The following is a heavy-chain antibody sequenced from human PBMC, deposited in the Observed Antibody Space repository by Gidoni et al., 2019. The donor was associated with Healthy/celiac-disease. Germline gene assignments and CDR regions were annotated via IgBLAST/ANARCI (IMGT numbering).Heavy chain of an antibody. J-gene: IGHJ4*02. CDR3: AMLPYCSSTSCYKSSY. Sequence: EVQPLESGGGLVQPGGSLRLARAASASTVSSDAMSCVRQAPAKGLEWVSAISGSGGGTYCADSVKGRFTISRANSQNTLYLQMHSLGAADTAVYYCAMLPYCSSTSCYKSSYWGQGTLVTVSS. V-gene: IGHV3-23*01. CDR2: ISGSGGGT. CDR1: ASTVSSDA. D-gene: IGHD2-2*02.